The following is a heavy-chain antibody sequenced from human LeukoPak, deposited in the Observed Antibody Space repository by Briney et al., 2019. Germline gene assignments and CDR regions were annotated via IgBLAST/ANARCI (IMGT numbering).Heavy chain of an antibody. Sequence: GRSLRLSCAASGFTFSSYAMHWVRQAPGKGLEWVAVISYDGSNKYYADSVKGRFTISRDNSKNTLYLQMNSLRAEDTAVYYCAREGGNSIHVTDWGQGTLVTVSS. D-gene: IGHD6-13*01. CDR1: GFTFSSYA. J-gene: IGHJ4*02. V-gene: IGHV3-30-3*01. CDR3: AREGGNSIHVTD. CDR2: ISYDGSNK.